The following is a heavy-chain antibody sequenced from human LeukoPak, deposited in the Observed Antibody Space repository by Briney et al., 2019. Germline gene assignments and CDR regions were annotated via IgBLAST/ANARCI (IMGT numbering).Heavy chain of an antibody. CDR1: GFTFSSYA. CDR2: ISGSGGST. CDR3: AKGNWRYFDY. J-gene: IGHJ4*02. V-gene: IGHV3-23*01. D-gene: IGHD1-1*01. Sequence: GGSLRLSCAASGFTFSSYAMSWVRQAPGKGLEWVSVISGSGGSTHYADSVKGRFTISRDNSKNTLYLQMNSLGADDTAVYYCAKGNWRYFDYWGQGTLVTVSS.